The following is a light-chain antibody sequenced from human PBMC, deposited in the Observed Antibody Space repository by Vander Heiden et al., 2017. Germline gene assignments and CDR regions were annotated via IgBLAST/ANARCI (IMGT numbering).Light chain of an antibody. CDR2: SNN. CDR3: AAWDDSLNGWV. J-gene: IGLJ3*02. CDR1: TSRIGSNI. Sequence: QSVLTQPPSASGTPGQRVTISCSGSTSRIGSNIVDWYHQPPGTAPKLLIYSNNQRPSGVPDRFSGSKSGTAASLAISGLQSEDEADYYCAAWDDSLNGWVFGGGTKLTVL. V-gene: IGLV1-44*01.